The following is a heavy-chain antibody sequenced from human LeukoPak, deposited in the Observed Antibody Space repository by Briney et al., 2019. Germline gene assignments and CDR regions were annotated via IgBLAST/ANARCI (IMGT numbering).Heavy chain of an antibody. Sequence: GGSLRLSCAASGFTFSSYAMHWVRQAPGKGLEWVAVISYDGSNKYYADSVKGRFTISRDNSKNTLYLQMNSLRAEDTAVYYCASPSAMIVVVSAFDIWGQGTMVTVSS. V-gene: IGHV3-30-3*01. J-gene: IGHJ3*02. D-gene: IGHD3-22*01. CDR1: GFTFSSYA. CDR3: ASPSAMIVVVSAFDI. CDR2: ISYDGSNK.